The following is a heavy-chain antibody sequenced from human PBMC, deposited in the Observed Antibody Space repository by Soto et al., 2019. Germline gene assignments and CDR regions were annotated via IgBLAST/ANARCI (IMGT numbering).Heavy chain of an antibody. D-gene: IGHD2-2*01. Sequence: EVQLLESGGGLVQPGGSLRLSCAASGFTFSSYAMSWVRQAPGKGLEWVSAISGSGGSTYYADSVKGRFTISRDNSKNTLYLQMNSLRAEDTAVYYCASQGRDIVVVPAAIVGYYYYGMDVWGQGPTVTVSS. J-gene: IGHJ6*02. CDR2: ISGSGGST. CDR1: GFTFSSYA. V-gene: IGHV3-23*01. CDR3: ASQGRDIVVVPAAIVGYYYYGMDV.